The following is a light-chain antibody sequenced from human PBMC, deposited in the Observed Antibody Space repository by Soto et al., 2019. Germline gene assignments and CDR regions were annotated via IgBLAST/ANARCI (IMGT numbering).Light chain of an antibody. V-gene: IGKV1D-8*03. J-gene: IGKJ4*01. CDR3: QYLNSFPLT. CDR2: TAS. Sequence: VIWITQSPSLLSASTRDRVTISFRMSQGISSYLAWYQQKPGKAPNLLIHTASTLQSGVPSRFSGSGSGTDFSLTISSLQPEDVATYYCQYLNSFPLTFGGGTKVDIK. CDR1: QGISSY.